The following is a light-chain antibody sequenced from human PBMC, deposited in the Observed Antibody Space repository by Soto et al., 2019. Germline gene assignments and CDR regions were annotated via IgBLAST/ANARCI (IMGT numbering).Light chain of an antibody. CDR1: QNINSN. CDR3: QQYHDWPLYT. CDR2: GAS. J-gene: IGKJ2*01. Sequence: EIVMTQSPTTVSVSPGERATLSCRASQNINSNLAWYQQKPGQAPRLLISGASTRATGIPARFSGSGSGTEFTLSISGLQSEDFAVYYCQQYHDWPLYTFGQGTKLEIK. V-gene: IGKV3-15*01.